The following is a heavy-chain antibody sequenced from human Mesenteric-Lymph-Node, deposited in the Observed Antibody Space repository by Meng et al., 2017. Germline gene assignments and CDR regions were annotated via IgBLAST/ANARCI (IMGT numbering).Heavy chain of an antibody. V-gene: IGHV4-34*01. CDR2: TGSA. Sequence: TGSATYSPPLKSRLSISTHTSKNQFSLKLSSVTAADTAVYYCARGSSSSWYFGYWGQGTLVTVSS. CDR3: ARGSSSSWYFGY. D-gene: IGHD6-13*01. J-gene: IGHJ4*02.